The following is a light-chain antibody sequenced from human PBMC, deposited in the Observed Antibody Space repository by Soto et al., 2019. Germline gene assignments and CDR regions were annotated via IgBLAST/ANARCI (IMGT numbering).Light chain of an antibody. CDR2: SNN. Sequence: QAVVTQPPSASGTPGQTVTISCSGSTSNIGSNAVDWYQQLPGTAPKVLIYSNNQRPSGVPDRIFGSRSGTSASRAISGLQSEYEADYYCATWDDRLRGWVFGGGTQLTVL. V-gene: IGLV1-44*01. J-gene: IGLJ3*02. CDR3: ATWDDRLRGWV. CDR1: TSNIGSNA.